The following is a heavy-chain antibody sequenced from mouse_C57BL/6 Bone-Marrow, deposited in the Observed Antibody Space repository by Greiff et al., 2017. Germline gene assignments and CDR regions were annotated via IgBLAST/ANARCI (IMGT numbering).Heavy chain of an antibody. CDR3: ARCRYSKNAMDY. V-gene: IGHV1-69*01. J-gene: IGHJ4*01. CDR2: IDPSDSYT. Sequence: QVQLQQSGAELVMPGASVKLSCKASGYTFTSYWMHWVKQRPGQGLEWIGEIDPSDSYTNYNQKFQGKSTLTVDKSSSTAYMQLSSLTSEDSAVYYCARCRYSKNAMDYWGQGTSVTVSS. CDR1: GYTFTSYW. D-gene: IGHD2-5*01.